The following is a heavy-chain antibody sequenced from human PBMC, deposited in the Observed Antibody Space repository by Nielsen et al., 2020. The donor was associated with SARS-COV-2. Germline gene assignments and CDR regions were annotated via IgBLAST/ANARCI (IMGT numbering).Heavy chain of an antibody. CDR1: GLIFSSSW. CDR2: INEDGSVV. J-gene: IGHJ4*01. CDR3: ARDHIVANIDLDY. D-gene: IGHD5-12*01. Sequence: GESLKISCAASGLIFSSSWMVWVRQAPGKGLEWVANINEDGSVVNYVDSVKGRFTISRDNAGKSLYLQMNSLRAEDTAVYYCARDHIVANIDLDYWGHGTLVTVSS. V-gene: IGHV3-7*05.